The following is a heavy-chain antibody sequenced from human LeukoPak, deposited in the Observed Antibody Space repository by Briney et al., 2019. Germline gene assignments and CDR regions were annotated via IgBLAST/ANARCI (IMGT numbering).Heavy chain of an antibody. J-gene: IGHJ4*02. V-gene: IGHV1-8*03. CDR3: ARVGYSYGSYYFDY. D-gene: IGHD5-18*01. CDR1: VYTFTNYD. CDR2: MKPNSGST. Sequence: SVKVSRKASVYTFTNYDINWVRQATGQGLDWMGWMKPNSGSTGYAQKFQGRVTITRNTSISTAYMELSSLRSEDTAVYYCARVGYSYGSYYFDYWGQGTLVTVSS.